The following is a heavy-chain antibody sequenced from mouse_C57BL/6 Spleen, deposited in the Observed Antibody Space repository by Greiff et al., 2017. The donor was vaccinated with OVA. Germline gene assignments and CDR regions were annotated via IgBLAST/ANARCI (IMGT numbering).Heavy chain of an antibody. D-gene: IGHD2-5*01. CDR1: GYTFTDYN. J-gene: IGHJ2*01. Sequence: EVQLKESGPELVKPGASVKMSCKASGYTFTDYNMHWVKQSHGKSLEWIGYINPNNGGTSYNQKFKGKATLTVNKSSSTAYMELRSLTSEDSAVYYCARGDYSNYVDYWGQGTTLTVSS. CDR2: INPNNGGT. CDR3: ARGDYSNYVDY. V-gene: IGHV1-22*01.